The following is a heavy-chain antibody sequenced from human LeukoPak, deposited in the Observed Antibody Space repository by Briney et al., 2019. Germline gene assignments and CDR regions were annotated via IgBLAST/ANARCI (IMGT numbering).Heavy chain of an antibody. Sequence: PGGSLRLSCSASGIDFNHYSMNWVRQAPGKGLEWISYISSSSITIYYADSVKGRFTISRDNAKNSLYLQMNSLSAEDTAVYYCAREVRAYYDFWSGYFSDYYYMDVWGKGTTVTVSS. CDR3: AREVRAYYDFWSGYFSDYYYMDV. CDR2: ISSSSITI. D-gene: IGHD3-3*01. V-gene: IGHV3-48*04. CDR1: GIDFNHYS. J-gene: IGHJ6*03.